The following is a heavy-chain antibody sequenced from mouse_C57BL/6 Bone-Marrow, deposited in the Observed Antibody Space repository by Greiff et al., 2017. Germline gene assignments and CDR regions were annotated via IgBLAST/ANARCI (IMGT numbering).Heavy chain of an antibody. D-gene: IGHD3-2*02. CDR1: GYTFTSYW. CDR3: ASCAAQSHYYAIDY. CDR2: IDPNGGGT. J-gene: IGHJ4*01. V-gene: IGHV1-72*01. Sequence: VQLQQPGAELVKPGASVKLSCKASGYTFTSYWMHWVKQRPGRGLEWIGRIDPNGGGTKYNEKFKSKATLTVDKPSSTAYMQLSSLTSEDSAVYAFASCAAQSHYYAIDYWGQGTSVTVSA.